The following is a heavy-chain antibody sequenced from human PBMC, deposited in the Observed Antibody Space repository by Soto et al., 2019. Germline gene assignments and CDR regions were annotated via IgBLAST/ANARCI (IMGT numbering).Heavy chain of an antibody. J-gene: IGHJ4*02. D-gene: IGHD6-13*01. CDR1: GGTFSSYA. CDR2: ISGSGGST. V-gene: IGHV3-23*01. CDR3: AYSSTPSDY. Sequence: VASVKVSCNASGGTFSSYAMSWVLQAPGKGLEWVSAISGSGGSTYYADSVKGRFTISRDNSKNTLYLQMNSLRAEDTAVYYCAYSSTPSDYWGKGTLVTVSS.